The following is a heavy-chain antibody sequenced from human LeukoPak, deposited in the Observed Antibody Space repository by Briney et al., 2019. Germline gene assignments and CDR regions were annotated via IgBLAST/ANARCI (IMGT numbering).Heavy chain of an antibody. V-gene: IGHV3-74*01. Sequence: PGGSLRLSCAASGFTFSSYWMHWVRQAPGKGLVWVSRINSDASSTSYADSVKGRFTTSRDNAKNTQYLQMNSLRAEDTAVYYCARVQGHPPNGLDVWGQGTMVTVSS. CDR3: ARVQGHPPNGLDV. J-gene: IGHJ3*01. CDR1: GFTFSSYW. D-gene: IGHD2-8*01. CDR2: INSDASST.